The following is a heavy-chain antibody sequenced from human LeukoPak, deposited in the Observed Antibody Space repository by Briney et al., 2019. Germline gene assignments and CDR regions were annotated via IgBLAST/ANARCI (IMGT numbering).Heavy chain of an antibody. V-gene: IGHV3-30*02. Sequence: PGGSLRLSCAASGFTFSSYGMHWVRQAPGKGLEWVAFIRYDGSNKYYADSVKGRFTISRDNSKNTLYLQMNSLRAEDTAVYYCAKRGPCSGGSCYKQSVGMDVWGQGTTVTVSS. CDR1: GFTFSSYG. J-gene: IGHJ6*02. D-gene: IGHD2-15*01. CDR3: AKRGPCSGGSCYKQSVGMDV. CDR2: IRYDGSNK.